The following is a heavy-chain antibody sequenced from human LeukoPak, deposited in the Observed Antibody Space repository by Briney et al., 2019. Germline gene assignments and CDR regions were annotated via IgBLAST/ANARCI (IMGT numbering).Heavy chain of an antibody. CDR2: IRYDGSNK. Sequence: PGGSLTLSCAVSGVTFSSYGMHWVRQPPGEGLEWVAFIRYDGSNKYYADSVNGRFPISRDNSKNTLYLQMNRLRAEDTAVYYCAKEGGSSRWYGAYYYYGMDVWGQGTTVTVSS. D-gene: IGHD6-13*01. V-gene: IGHV3-30*02. J-gene: IGHJ6*02. CDR1: GVTFSSYG. CDR3: AKEGGSSRWYGAYYYYGMDV.